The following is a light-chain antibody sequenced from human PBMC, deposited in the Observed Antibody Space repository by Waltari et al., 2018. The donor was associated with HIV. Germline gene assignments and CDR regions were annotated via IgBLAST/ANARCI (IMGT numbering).Light chain of an antibody. Sequence: QSVLTQPPSASGTPGQRVTISCSGRSSNIGRNYVYWYQQLPRTAPKLLIHRNNQRPSGVPDRFSGSKSGTSVSLAISGLRSEDKADYYCAAWDDRLSGWVFGGGTKLTV. J-gene: IGLJ3*02. CDR2: RNN. V-gene: IGLV1-47*01. CDR3: AAWDDRLSGWV. CDR1: SSNIGRNY.